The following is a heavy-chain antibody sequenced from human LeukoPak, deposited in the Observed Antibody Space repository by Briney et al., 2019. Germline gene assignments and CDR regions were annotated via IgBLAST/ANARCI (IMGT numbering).Heavy chain of an antibody. V-gene: IGHV3-48*01. CDR1: GFTFSSYS. CDR2: TSSSSSTI. D-gene: IGHD6-19*01. J-gene: IGHJ5*02. CDR3: ARDMRATSGPGWFDP. Sequence: GGSLRLSCAASGFTFSSYSMNWVRQAPGKGLEWVSYTSSSSSTIYYADSVKGRFTISRDNAKNSLYLQMNSLRAEDTAVYYCARDMRATSGPGWFDPWGQGTLVTVSS.